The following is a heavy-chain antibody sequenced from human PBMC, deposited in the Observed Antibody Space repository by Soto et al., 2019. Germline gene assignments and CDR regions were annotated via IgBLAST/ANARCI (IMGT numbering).Heavy chain of an antibody. D-gene: IGHD2-2*02. J-gene: IGHJ6*02. CDR3: ARGRGYCSSTSCYNPYYYYGMDV. V-gene: IGHV4-34*01. Sequence: PSETLSLTCAVYGGSFIGYYWSWIRQPPGKGLEWIGEINHSGSTNYNPSLKSRVTISVDTSKNQFSLKLSSVTAADTAVYYCARGRGYCSSTSCYNPYYYYGMDVWGQGTTVTVSS. CDR2: INHSGST. CDR1: GGSFIGYY.